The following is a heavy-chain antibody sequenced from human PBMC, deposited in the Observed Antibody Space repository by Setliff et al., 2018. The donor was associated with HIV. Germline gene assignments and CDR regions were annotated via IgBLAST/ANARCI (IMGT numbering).Heavy chain of an antibody. CDR3: ARGGVAASDI. V-gene: IGHV4-31*03. CDR1: GGSISSGGYY. CDR2: IYYSGST. J-gene: IGHJ3*02. D-gene: IGHD6-13*01. Sequence: PSETLSLTCTVSGGSISSGGYYWSWIRQQPGKGLEWIGYIYYSGSTYYNPSFKSRVTISVDTSKNQFSLRVNSVTAADTAVYYCARGGVAASDIWGQGTMVTVSS.